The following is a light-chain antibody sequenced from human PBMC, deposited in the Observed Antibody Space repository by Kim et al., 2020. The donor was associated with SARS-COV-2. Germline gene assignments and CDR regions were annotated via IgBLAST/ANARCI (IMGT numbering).Light chain of an antibody. CDR2: RVS. Sequence: QPPSISCTASQSLVYSDGNTSLNWFQQRPGQSPRRLIYRVSNRDSGVPDRFSGSVSGAVFTLKISSVEVEDIGLYFCMQSAHWPYTFGQGTKLEI. CDR3: MQSAHWPYT. V-gene: IGKV2-30*01. CDR1: QSLVYSDGNTS. J-gene: IGKJ2*01.